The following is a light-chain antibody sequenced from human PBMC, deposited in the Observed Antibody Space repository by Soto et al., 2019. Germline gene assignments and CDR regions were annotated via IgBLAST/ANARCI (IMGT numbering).Light chain of an antibody. V-gene: IGKV3-20*01. CDR2: GAF. Sequence: EIVLTQSPGTLSLSPGERATLYCRASQRVSSNYLAWYQKKPGQAPRLLIYGAFNKATGIPDRFSGSGSGTDFTLTISRLEPEDFAVFYCQQYDSSPVTFGQGTKVEIK. CDR1: QRVSSNY. J-gene: IGKJ1*01. CDR3: QQYDSSPVT.